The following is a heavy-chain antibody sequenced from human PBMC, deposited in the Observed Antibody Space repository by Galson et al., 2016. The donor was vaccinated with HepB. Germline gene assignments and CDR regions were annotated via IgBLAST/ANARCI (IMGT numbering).Heavy chain of an antibody. CDR3: SRNPNRYYYGMDV. D-gene: IGHD4/OR15-4a*01. CDR2: IYHSGST. V-gene: IGHV4-4*02. J-gene: IGHJ6*02. Sequence: LTCAVSGGSISSSNWWSWVRQPPGKGLEWIGEIYHSGSTSYNLSLKGRVTISVDKSKNQFSLKLSFVTAADTDVYYCSRNPNRYYYGMDVWGQGPTVTVSS. CDR1: GGSISSSNW.